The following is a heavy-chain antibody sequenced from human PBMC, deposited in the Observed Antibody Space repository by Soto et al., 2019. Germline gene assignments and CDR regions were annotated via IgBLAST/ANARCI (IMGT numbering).Heavy chain of an antibody. CDR1: GFTFSTYW. J-gene: IGHJ5*02. D-gene: IGHD3-10*01. V-gene: IGHV3-74*01. Sequence: GGALRLSCAASGFTFSTYWMHWVRQAPGKGLVWVSRIKSDGSSTTYADSVKGRFTISRDNAKNTLYLQMNSLSVEDTAVNYCPRSESFHPRGQGPLVTVSS. CDR2: IKSDGSST. CDR3: PRSESFHP.